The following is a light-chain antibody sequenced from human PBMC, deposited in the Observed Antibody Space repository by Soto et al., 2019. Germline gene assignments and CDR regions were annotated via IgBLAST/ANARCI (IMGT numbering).Light chain of an antibody. V-gene: IGKV3-20*01. CDR1: QSLTSSY. Sequence: EIVLTQSPGTLSLSPGERATLSCRASQSLTSSYLAWYQQKPGQAPRLLIYGASSRATGIPDRFSGSGYGTDFTLTISRLEPEDFAVYYWQQYESSPPAYTFGQGTKLEIK. CDR2: GAS. CDR3: QQYESSPPAYT. J-gene: IGKJ2*01.